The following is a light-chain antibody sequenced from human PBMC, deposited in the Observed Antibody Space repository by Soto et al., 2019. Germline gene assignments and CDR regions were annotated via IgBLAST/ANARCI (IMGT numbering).Light chain of an antibody. J-gene: IGKJ1*01. V-gene: IGKV3-20*01. CDR1: QSVSSSF. Sequence: EIVLTQSPGTLSLSPGERATLSCRASQSVSSSFLAWSQQKPGQAPRLLIYGASSRATGIPDRFSGSGSGTDFTLTISRLEPEDFAVYYCQQYCSSPWTFGQGTKVEIK. CDR3: QQYCSSPWT. CDR2: GAS.